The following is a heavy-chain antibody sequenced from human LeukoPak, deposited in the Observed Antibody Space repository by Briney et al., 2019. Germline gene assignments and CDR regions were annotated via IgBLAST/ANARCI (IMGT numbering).Heavy chain of an antibody. V-gene: IGHV3-30*04. CDR1: GFTFSSYA. D-gene: IGHD1-26*01. J-gene: IGHJ6*03. CDR2: ISYDGSNK. CDR3: ARDLRAKWYYYYYYMDV. Sequence: AGGSLRLSCAASGFTFSSYAMHWVRQAPGKGLEWVAVISYDGSNKYYADSVKGRFTISRDNSKNTLYLQMNSLRAEDTAVYYCARDLRAKWYYYYYYMDVWGKGTTVTVSS.